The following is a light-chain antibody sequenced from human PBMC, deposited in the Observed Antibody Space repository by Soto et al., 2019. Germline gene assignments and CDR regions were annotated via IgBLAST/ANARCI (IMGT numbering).Light chain of an antibody. Sequence: QSVLTQPPSASRSPGRAVTISCTGTSRDVGGYNYVSWYQQHPGKAPKLMIYEVSKRPSGVPDRFSGSKSGNTASLTVSGLQAEDEADYYCSSYAGSNNLVFGGGTKVTVL. V-gene: IGLV2-8*02. CDR2: EVS. CDR3: SSYAGSNNLV. CDR1: SRDVGGYNY. J-gene: IGLJ2*01.